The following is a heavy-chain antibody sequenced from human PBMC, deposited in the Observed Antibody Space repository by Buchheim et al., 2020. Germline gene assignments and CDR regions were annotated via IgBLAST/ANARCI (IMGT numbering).Heavy chain of an antibody. V-gene: IGHV3-7*01. CDR3: VRHQMGVGATWGY. Sequence: EVQLVQSGGGLVQPGGSLRLSCAASGFTFSDYWMSWVRQAPGKGLEWVANINQDGSEKKYVGSVKGRFTIYRDNAETSLYLQMNSLRAEDTAVYYCVRHQMGVGATWGYWGQGAL. CDR1: GFTFSDYW. J-gene: IGHJ4*02. CDR2: INQDGSEK. D-gene: IGHD1-26*01.